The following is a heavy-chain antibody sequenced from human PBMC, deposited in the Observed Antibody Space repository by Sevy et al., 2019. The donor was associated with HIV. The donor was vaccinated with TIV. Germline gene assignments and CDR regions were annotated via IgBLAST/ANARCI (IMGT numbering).Heavy chain of an antibody. Sequence: ASVKVSCKASGYTFTSYGISWVRQAPGQGLEWLGWISTLNVNTNNAQKFQGRVTMTTDTSTGTASMVLRSLRSDDTAVYYCARDDCSSLSCHGSLLYWGQGTLVTVSS. D-gene: IGHD2-2*01. V-gene: IGHV1-18*01. CDR1: GYTFTSYG. CDR3: ARDDCSSLSCHGSLLY. CDR2: ISTLNVNT. J-gene: IGHJ4*02.